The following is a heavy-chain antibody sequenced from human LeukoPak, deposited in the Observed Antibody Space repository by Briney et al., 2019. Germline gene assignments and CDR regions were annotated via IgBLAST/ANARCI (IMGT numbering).Heavy chain of an antibody. CDR3: AKRGPSTVTTSLYFDY. J-gene: IGHJ4*02. CDR2: ISGDGTTT. D-gene: IGHD4-17*01. Sequence: PGGSLRLSCAASGFTFSDYAVSWVRQAPGKGLEWVSAISGDGTTTYYGDSVKGRFTISRDNSKDTVYLQMNSLRAEDTAVYYCAKRGPSTVTTSLYFDYWGQGTLVTLSS. CDR1: GFTFSDYA. V-gene: IGHV3-23*01.